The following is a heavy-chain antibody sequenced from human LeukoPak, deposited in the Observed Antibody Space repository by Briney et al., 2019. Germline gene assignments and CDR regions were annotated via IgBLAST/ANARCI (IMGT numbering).Heavy chain of an antibody. D-gene: IGHD4-17*01. CDR1: GGSISSGGYY. CDR3: ARTDYGDPFPMDV. V-gene: IGHV4-31*03. J-gene: IGHJ6*03. CDR2: IYYSGST. Sequence: SETLSLTCTVSGGSISSGGYYWSWIRQHPGKGLEWIGYIYYSGSTYYNPSLKSRVTISVGTSKNQFSLKLSSVTAADTAVYYCARTDYGDPFPMDVWGKGTTVTVSS.